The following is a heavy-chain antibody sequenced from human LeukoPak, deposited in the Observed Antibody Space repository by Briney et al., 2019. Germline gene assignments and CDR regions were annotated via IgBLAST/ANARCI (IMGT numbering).Heavy chain of an antibody. CDR2: INPSADST. Sequence: ASVKVSCKASEYTFTSYYIHWVRQAPGQGLEWMGIINPSADSTSYAQKFQGRVTMTRDTSTSTVYMELSSLRSEDTAVYYCARETSEMATTDYWGQGTLVTVSS. V-gene: IGHV1-46*01. J-gene: IGHJ4*02. CDR3: ARETSEMATTDY. CDR1: EYTFTSYY. D-gene: IGHD5-24*01.